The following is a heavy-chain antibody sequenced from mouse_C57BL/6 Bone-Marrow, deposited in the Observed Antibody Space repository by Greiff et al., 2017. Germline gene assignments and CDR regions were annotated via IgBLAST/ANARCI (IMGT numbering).Heavy chain of an antibody. V-gene: IGHV1-64*01. CDR1: GYTFTSYW. CDR2: IHPNSGST. CDR3: ARSVYYGSSY. D-gene: IGHD1-1*01. J-gene: IGHJ2*01. Sequence: QVQLQQPGAELVKPGASVKLSCKASGYTFTSYWMHWVKQRPGQGLEWIGMIHPNSGSTNYNEKFKSKATLTVDKSSSTAYMQLSSLTSGDSAVYYCARSVYYGSSYWGQGTTLTVSS.